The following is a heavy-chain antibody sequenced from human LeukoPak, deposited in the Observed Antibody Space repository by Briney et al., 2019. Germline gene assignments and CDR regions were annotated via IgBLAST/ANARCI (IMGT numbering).Heavy chain of an antibody. CDR2: IIFSGGSK. CDR3: AKDYDSSGYYYGLDY. D-gene: IGHD3-22*01. V-gene: IGHV3-23*01. Sequence: GGSLRLSCAAAGFTFSSYARGWVRQAPGKGREGVLVIIFSGGSKYYADSVKGRFTISRDNSKNTLYLQMNSLRAEDTAVYYCAKDYDSSGYYYGLDYWGQGTLVTVSS. J-gene: IGHJ4*02. CDR1: GFTFSSYA.